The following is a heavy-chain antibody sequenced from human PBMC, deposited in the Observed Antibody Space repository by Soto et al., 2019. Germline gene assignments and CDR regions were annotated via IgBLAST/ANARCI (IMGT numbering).Heavy chain of an antibody. Sequence: GASVKVSCKASGGTFSSYAISWVRQAPGQGLEWMGGIIPIFGTANYAQKFQGRVTITADESTSTAYMELSSLRSEDTAVYYCARGVVELWLSYPLDYWGQGTLVTVSS. CDR3: ARGVVELWLSYPLDY. CDR2: IIPIFGTA. J-gene: IGHJ4*02. V-gene: IGHV1-69*13. CDR1: GGTFSSYA. D-gene: IGHD5-18*01.